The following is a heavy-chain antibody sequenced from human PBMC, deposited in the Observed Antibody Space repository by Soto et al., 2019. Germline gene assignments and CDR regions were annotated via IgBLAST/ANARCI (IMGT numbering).Heavy chain of an antibody. Sequence: QVQLVQSGAEVKKPGSSVKVSCKASGGTFSSYAISWVRQAPGQGLEWMGGIIPIFGTANYAQKFQGRVTITADKSTTSAYFELSSLRSEDTAVYYCARDHLNIEVVAATRYFQHWGQGTLVTVSS. V-gene: IGHV1-69*06. CDR1: GGTFSSYA. CDR3: ARDHLNIEVVAATRYFQH. D-gene: IGHD2-15*01. J-gene: IGHJ1*01. CDR2: IIPIFGTA.